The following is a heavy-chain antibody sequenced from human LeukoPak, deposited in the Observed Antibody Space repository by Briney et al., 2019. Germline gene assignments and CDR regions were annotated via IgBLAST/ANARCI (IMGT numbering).Heavy chain of an antibody. V-gene: IGHV4-59*01. J-gene: IGHJ4*02. CDR2: IYYSGST. CDR3: ARGGWSLDY. CDR1: GGSISSYY. D-gene: IGHD2-15*01. Sequence: SETLSLTCTVSGGSISSYYWSWIRQPPRKGLEWIGYIYYSGSTTYNPSLKSRVTISVDTSNNQFSLKLSSVTAADTAVYYCARGGWSLDYWGQGTLVTVSS.